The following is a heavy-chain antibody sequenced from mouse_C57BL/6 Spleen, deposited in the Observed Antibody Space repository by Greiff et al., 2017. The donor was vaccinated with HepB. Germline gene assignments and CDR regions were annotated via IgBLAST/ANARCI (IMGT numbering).Heavy chain of an antibody. CDR1: GYSFTDYN. CDR3: AREADYDDDEDYYAMGF. V-gene: IGHV1-39*01. Sequence: VHVKQSGPELVKPGASVKISCKASGYSFTDYNMNWVKQSNGKSLEWIGVINPNYGTTSYNQKFKGKATLTVDQSSSTAYMQLNSLTSEDSAVYYCAREADYDDDEDYYAMGFWGPAPTVTASS. CDR2: INPNYGTT. D-gene: IGHD2-4*01. J-gene: IGHJ4*01.